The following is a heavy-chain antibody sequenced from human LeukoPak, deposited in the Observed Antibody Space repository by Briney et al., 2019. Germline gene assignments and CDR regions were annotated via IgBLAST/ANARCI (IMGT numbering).Heavy chain of an antibody. CDR3: ARDAISPPADCSGGSCYRSNWFDP. D-gene: IGHD2-15*01. J-gene: IGHJ5*02. V-gene: IGHV1-18*01. CDR2: ISAYNGNT. CDR1: GYTFTSYG. Sequence: ASVKVSCKASGYTFTSYGISWVRQAPGQGLEWMGWISAYNGNTNYAQKLQGRVTMTTDTSTSTAYMELRSLRSDDTAVYYCARDAISPPADCSGGSCYRSNWFDPWGQGTLVTVSS.